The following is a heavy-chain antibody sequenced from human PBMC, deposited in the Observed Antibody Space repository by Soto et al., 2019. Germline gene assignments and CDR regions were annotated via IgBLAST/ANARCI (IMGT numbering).Heavy chain of an antibody. J-gene: IGHJ6*02. V-gene: IGHV4-39*07. CDR1: GGSISSSSYY. CDR3: ARGTKYYYQGMDV. Sequence: SETLSLTCTVSGGSISSSSYYWGWIRQPPGKGLEWIGSIYYSGSTYYNPSLKSRVTISVDTSKNQFSLKLKSVTAADTAVYYCARGTKYYYQGMDVWGQGTTVTVSS. CDR2: IYYSGST.